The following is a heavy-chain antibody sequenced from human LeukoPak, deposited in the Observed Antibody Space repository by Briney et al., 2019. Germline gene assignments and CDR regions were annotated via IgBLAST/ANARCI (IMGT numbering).Heavy chain of an antibody. CDR1: GGSISSGGYY. D-gene: IGHD2-15*01. CDR2: IYYSGST. CDR3: ARACGGGSCYYYYGMDV. J-gene: IGHJ6*02. Sequence: SETLSLTCTVSGGSISSGGYYWSWIRQHPGKGLEWIGYIYYSGSTYYNPSLKSRVTISVDTSKNQFSLKLSSVTAADTAVYYCARACGGGSCYYYYGMDVWGQGTTVTVPS. V-gene: IGHV4-31*03.